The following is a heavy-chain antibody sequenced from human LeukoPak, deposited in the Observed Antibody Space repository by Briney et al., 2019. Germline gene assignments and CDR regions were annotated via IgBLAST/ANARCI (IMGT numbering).Heavy chain of an antibody. J-gene: IGHJ4*02. V-gene: IGHV5-51*01. D-gene: IGHD6-13*01. CDR3: ASRIAAALDY. CDR1: GYSFTSYW. CDR2: IYPGDSAT. Sequence: GESLKISCQGSGYSFTSYWIGWVRQLPGKGLEWMGIIYPGDSATSYSPSFQGQVTISADKSISTAYLQWSSLKASDTAMYYCASRIAAALDYWGQGTLVTVSS.